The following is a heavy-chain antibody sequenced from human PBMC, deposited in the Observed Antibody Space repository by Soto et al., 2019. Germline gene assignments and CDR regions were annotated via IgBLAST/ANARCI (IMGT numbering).Heavy chain of an antibody. Sequence: QVQLVQSGAEVKKPGPSVKVSCKASGGTFSSYAISWVRQAPGQGLEWMGGIIPIFGTANYAQKFQGRVTITADESTSTAYMELSSLRSEDTAVYYCAAEGEPLARSSSRFYYYYGMDVWGQGTTVTVSS. V-gene: IGHV1-69*01. D-gene: IGHD6-6*01. CDR3: AAEGEPLARSSSRFYYYYGMDV. CDR2: IIPIFGTA. J-gene: IGHJ6*02. CDR1: GGTFSSYA.